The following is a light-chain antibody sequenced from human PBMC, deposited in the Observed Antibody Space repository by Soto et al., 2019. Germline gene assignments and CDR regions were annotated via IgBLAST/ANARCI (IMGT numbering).Light chain of an antibody. CDR2: GAA. Sequence: EIVMTQSPATLSVSPGERAALSCIASQTVGSDLAWYQQRPGQPPRLLVYGAATRATGVPARFSGSGSGTEFTLTISSLQSEDFAVYYVQHHKTWPLGFGQGTKVETK. J-gene: IGKJ1*01. CDR1: QTVGSD. V-gene: IGKV3-15*01. CDR3: QHHKTWPLG.